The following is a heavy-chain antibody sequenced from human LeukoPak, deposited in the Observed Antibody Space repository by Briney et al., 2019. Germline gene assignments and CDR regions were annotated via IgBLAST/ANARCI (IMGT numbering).Heavy chain of an antibody. J-gene: IGHJ4*02. D-gene: IGHD2-21*01. CDR1: GFTFSSYA. V-gene: IGHV3-30-3*01. CDR3: ARIASQGPDY. CDR2: ISYDGGNK. Sequence: LPGGSLRLSCAASGFTFSSYAMHWVRQAPGKGLEWVTVISYDGGNKYYADSVRGRFTFSRDNSKNTLYLQMNSLRAEDTAMYYCARIASQGPDYWGQGTLVTVSS.